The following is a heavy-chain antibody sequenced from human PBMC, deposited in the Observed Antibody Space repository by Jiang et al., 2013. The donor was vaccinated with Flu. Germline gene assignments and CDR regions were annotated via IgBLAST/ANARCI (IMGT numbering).Heavy chain of an antibody. CDR3: ATSYGSGQSGFDI. CDR2: IYHSGST. CDR1: GYSISSGYY. Sequence: LLKPSETLSLTCAVSGYSISSGYYWGWIRQPPGKGLEWIGSIYHSGSTYYNPSLKSRVTISVDTSKSQFSLKLTSVTAADTAVYYCATSYGSGQSGFDIWGQGTMVTVSS. V-gene: IGHV4-38-2*01. J-gene: IGHJ3*02. D-gene: IGHD3-10*01.